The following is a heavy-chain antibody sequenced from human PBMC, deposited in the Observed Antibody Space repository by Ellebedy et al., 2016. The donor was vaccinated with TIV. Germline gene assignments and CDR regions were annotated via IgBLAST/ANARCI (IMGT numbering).Heavy chain of an antibody. CDR1: GFTFSGHA. D-gene: IGHD3-22*01. Sequence: GESLKISCAASGFTFSGHAMSWVRQTPGKGLEWVSGITAGGGSTHYVDSVKGRFTISRDNSKKTLYLQMNSLRAEETAVYDCVKLDSSGFYYGRLDYWGQGTLVTVSS. CDR3: VKLDSSGFYYGRLDY. J-gene: IGHJ4*02. CDR2: ITAGGGST. V-gene: IGHV3-23*01.